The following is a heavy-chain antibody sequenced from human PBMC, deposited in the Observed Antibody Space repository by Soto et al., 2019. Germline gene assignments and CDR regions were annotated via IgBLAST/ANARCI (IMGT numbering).Heavy chain of an antibody. CDR3: ARVTYNWNYGLVPDV. Sequence: ASVKVSCKASGYTFTSYGISWVRQAPGQGLEWMGWISAYNGNTNYAQKLQGRVTMTTDTSTSTAYMELRSLRSDDTAVYYCARVTYNWNYGLVPDVWGQGTTVTVYS. CDR2: ISAYNGNT. CDR1: GYTFTSYG. J-gene: IGHJ6*02. D-gene: IGHD1-7*01. V-gene: IGHV1-18*04.